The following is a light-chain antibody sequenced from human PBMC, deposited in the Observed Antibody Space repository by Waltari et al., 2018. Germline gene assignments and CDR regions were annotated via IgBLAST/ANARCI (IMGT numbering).Light chain of an antibody. J-gene: IGKJ1*01. CDR1: QSVRHW. Sequence: MTKSPSTLSASVGDRVTISCRASQSVRHWLAWYQQQPGKAPKLLIYQASILEDGVPQRFSGSGTGSDFTLTINSLQPDDLGTYYCQQYNTFPRTFGQGSKLEIK. CDR3: QQYNTFPRT. CDR2: QAS. V-gene: IGKV1-5*03.